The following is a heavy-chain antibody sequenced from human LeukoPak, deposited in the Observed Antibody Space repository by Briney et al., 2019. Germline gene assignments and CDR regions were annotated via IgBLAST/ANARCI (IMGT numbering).Heavy chain of an antibody. J-gene: IGHJ6*03. V-gene: IGHV3-21*01. Sequence: GGSLRLSCAASGFTFSSYSMNWVRQAPGKGLEWVSSISSSSSYIYYADSVKGRFTISRDNAKNSLYLQMNSLRAEDTAVYYCAREGVVANPYYYYYYMDVWGKGTTVTISS. CDR3: AREGVVANPYYYYYYMDV. D-gene: IGHD5-12*01. CDR1: GFTFSSYS. CDR2: ISSSSSYI.